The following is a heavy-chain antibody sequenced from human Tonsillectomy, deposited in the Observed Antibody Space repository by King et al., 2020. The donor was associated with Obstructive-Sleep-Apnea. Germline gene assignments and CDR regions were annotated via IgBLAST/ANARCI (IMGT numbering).Heavy chain of an antibody. CDR1: GGSISSYY. D-gene: IGHD5-18*01. CDR3: ARVGYSYGYSYYYGMDV. J-gene: IGHJ6*02. V-gene: IGHV4-59*01. Sequence: QLQESGPGLVKPSETLSLTCTVSGGSISSYYWSWIRQPPGKGLQWIGYIYYSGSTNYNPSLKGRGTISVDTSKNQFSLKLSSVTAADTAVYYCARVGYSYGYSYYYGMDVWGQGTTVTVSS. CDR2: IYYSGST.